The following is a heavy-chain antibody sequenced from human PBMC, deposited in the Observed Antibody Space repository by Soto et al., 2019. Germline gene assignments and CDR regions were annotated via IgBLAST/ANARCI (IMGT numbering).Heavy chain of an antibody. CDR2: ISAYNGNT. Sequence: ASVKVSCKASGYTFTSYGISWVRKAPGQGIEWMGWISAYNGNTNYAQKLQGRVTMTTDTSTSTAYMELRSLRSDDTAVYYCARVRDYVFWYYFDYWGQGTLVTVSS. CDR3: ARVRDYVFWYYFDY. J-gene: IGHJ4*02. D-gene: IGHD3-3*01. CDR1: GYTFTSYG. V-gene: IGHV1-18*04.